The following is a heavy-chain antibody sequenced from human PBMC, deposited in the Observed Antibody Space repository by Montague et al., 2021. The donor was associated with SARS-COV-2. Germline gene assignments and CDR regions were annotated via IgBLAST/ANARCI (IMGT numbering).Heavy chain of an antibody. CDR3: ARVGFGEYFDY. D-gene: IGHD3-10*01. CDR1: GGSISRYY. Sequence: SETLSLTCTVSGGSISRYYWSWIRHSPGKGLEWIGNVFYSGSTNYNPSLKSRVTIFVDRSKNQFSLRLSFVTAADTAVYYCARVGFGEYFDYWGQGTLVTVSS. V-gene: IGHV4-59*01. J-gene: IGHJ4*02. CDR2: VFYSGST.